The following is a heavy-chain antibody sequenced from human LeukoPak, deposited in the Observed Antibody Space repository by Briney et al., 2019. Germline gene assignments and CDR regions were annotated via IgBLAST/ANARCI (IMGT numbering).Heavy chain of an antibody. J-gene: IGHJ3*02. V-gene: IGHV4-4*07. Sequence: SETLSLTCTVSGGSISSYYWSWIRQPAGKGLEWIGRIYTSGSTNYNPSLKSRVTMSVDTSKNQFSLKLSSVTAADTAVYYCARDLIVVVPAAQWGDAFDIWGQGTMVTVSS. CDR2: IYTSGST. CDR3: ARDLIVVVPAAQWGDAFDI. D-gene: IGHD2-2*01. CDR1: GGSISSYY.